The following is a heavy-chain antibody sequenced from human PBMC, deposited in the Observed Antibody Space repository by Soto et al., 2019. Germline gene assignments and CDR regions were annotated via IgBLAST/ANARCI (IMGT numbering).Heavy chain of an antibody. CDR3: AKDPRYCSGGSCPTRGVDY. CDR2: ISGSGGST. CDR1: GFTFSSYA. J-gene: IGHJ4*02. Sequence: PGGSLRLSCAASGFTFSSYAMSWVRQAPGKGLEWVSAISGSGGSTYYADSVKGRFTISRDNSKNTLYLQMNSLRAEDTAVYYCAKDPRYCSGGSCPTRGVDYWGQGTLVTVSS. D-gene: IGHD2-15*01. V-gene: IGHV3-23*01.